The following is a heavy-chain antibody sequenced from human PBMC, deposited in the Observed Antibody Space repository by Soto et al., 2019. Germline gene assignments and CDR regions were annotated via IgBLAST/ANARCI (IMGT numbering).Heavy chain of an antibody. D-gene: IGHD1-26*01. CDR2: ISSGSTYI. V-gene: IGHV3-21*01. Sequence: GGSLRLSCAASGFTFNTYSMNWVRQAPGKGLEWISSISSGSTYIYYADSVKGRCTISRDNAKNSLYLHMNSLRAEDTAVYYCVRGELWFDYWGQGALVTVSS. CDR1: GFTFNTYS. J-gene: IGHJ4*02. CDR3: VRGELWFDY.